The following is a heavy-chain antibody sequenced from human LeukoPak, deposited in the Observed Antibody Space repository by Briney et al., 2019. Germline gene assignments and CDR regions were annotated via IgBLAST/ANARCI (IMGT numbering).Heavy chain of an antibody. J-gene: IGHJ6*03. Sequence: GGSLRLSCAASGFTVSSYGMHWVRQAPGKGLEWVAFIRYDGSNKYYVGSVKGRFTISRDNSKNTLYLQMNSLKPEDTAIYYCVKDNWAIRGVIIPMGYMDVWGKGTTVTISS. V-gene: IGHV3-30*02. D-gene: IGHD3-10*01. CDR3: VKDNWAIRGVIIPMGYMDV. CDR2: IRYDGSNK. CDR1: GFTVSSYG.